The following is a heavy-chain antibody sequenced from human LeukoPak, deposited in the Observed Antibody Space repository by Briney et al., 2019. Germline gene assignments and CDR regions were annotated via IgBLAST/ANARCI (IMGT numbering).Heavy chain of an antibody. J-gene: IGHJ4*02. D-gene: IGHD5-12*01. CDR3: ARGYSGYDAPLPFDY. CDR2: IIPIFGTA. Sequence: GASVKVSCKASGGTFSSYAISWVRQAPGQGLEWMGGIIPIFGTANYAQKFQGRVTITTDESTSTAYMELSSLRSEDTAVYYCARGYSGYDAPLPFDYWGQGTLVTVSS. CDR1: GGTFSSYA. V-gene: IGHV1-69*05.